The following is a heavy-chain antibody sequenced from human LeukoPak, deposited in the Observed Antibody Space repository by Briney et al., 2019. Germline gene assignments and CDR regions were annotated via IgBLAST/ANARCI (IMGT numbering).Heavy chain of an antibody. CDR3: ARGGWQWLAHFDY. V-gene: IGHV6-1*01. Sequence: SQTLSLTCAISGDSVSSNSAAWIWIRQSPSRGLEWLGRTYYRSKWYNDYAVSVKSRITINPDTSKNQFSLQLNSVTPEDTAVYYCARGGWQWLAHFDYWGQGTLVTVSS. D-gene: IGHD6-19*01. J-gene: IGHJ4*02. CDR2: TYYRSKWYN. CDR1: GDSVSSNSAA.